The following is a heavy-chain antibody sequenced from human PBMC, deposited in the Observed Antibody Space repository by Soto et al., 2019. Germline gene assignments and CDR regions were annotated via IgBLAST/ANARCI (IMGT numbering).Heavy chain of an antibody. Sequence: GGSLRLSCAASGFTFSSYAMSWVRQAPGKGLEWVSAISGSGGSTYYADSVKGRFTISRDNSKNTLSLQMNSLRAEDTAVYYCARDCSGGSCYPALGAWGQGTLVTVSS. CDR1: GFTFSSYA. J-gene: IGHJ5*02. D-gene: IGHD2-15*01. V-gene: IGHV3-23*01. CDR3: ARDCSGGSCYPALGA. CDR2: ISGSGGST.